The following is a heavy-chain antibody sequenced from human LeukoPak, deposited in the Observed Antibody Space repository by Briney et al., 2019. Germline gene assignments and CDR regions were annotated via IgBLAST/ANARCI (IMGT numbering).Heavy chain of an antibody. D-gene: IGHD3-22*01. J-gene: IGHJ5*02. CDR2: ISTYSGNT. CDR1: GYSFTTYG. V-gene: IGHV1-18*01. Sequence: ASVKASCKASGYSFTTYGINWVRQAPGQGLECMGWISTYSGNTNYAQKFQGRVTMTTDTSTSTAYMELRSLTSDDTAVYYCARGEGYDSSGYANWFDPWGQGTLVTVSS. CDR3: ARGEGYDSSGYANWFDP.